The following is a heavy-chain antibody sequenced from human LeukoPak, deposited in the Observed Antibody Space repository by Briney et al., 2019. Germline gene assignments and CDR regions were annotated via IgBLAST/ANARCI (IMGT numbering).Heavy chain of an antibody. CDR2: IKSKTDGGTT. V-gene: IGHV3-15*01. J-gene: IGHJ4*02. CDR1: GFTFSSAW. CDR3: TTGPYMVRGVIDRFDY. Sequence: PGGSLRPPCAASGFTFSSAWMSWVRQAPGKGLEWVGRIKSKTDGGTTDYAAPVKGRFTISRDDSKNTLYLQMNSLKTEDTAVYYCTTGPYMVRGVIDRFDYWGQGTLVTVSS. D-gene: IGHD3-10*01.